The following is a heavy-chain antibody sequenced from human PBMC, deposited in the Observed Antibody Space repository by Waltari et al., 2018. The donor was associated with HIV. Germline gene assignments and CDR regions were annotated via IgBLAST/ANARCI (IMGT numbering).Heavy chain of an antibody. D-gene: IGHD2-8*02. J-gene: IGHJ6*02. CDR1: GGTFSSYA. CDR2: IIPIFDTT. CDR3: ARASGDYSFYYAMDV. Sequence: VQLVQSGAEVKKPGSSLKVSCMASGGTFSSYALNWVRQAPGQGLEWMGGIIPIFDTTNYAQKFQGRVRITADESTGTAYMELSSLRSEDTAVYYCARASGDYSFYYAMDVWGQGTTVTVSS. V-gene: IGHV1-69*01.